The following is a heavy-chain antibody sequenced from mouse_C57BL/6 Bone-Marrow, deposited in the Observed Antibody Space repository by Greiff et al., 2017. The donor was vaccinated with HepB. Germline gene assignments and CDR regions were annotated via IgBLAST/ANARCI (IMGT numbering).Heavy chain of an antibody. CDR3: ARTYYSNYDYAMDY. D-gene: IGHD2-5*01. CDR2: INPSSGYT. V-gene: IGHV1-7*01. CDR1: GYTFTSYW. J-gene: IGHJ4*01. Sequence: QVQLKESGAELAKPGASVKLSCKASGYTFTSYWMHWVKQRPGQGLEWIGYINPSSGYTKYNQKFKDKATLTADKSSSTAYIQLSSMTYEDSAVYYCARTYYSNYDYAMDYWGQGTAVTVSS.